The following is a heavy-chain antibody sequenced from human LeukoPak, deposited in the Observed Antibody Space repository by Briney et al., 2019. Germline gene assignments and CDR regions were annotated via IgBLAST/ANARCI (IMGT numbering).Heavy chain of an antibody. CDR2: MNPNSGNT. V-gene: IGHV1-8*03. CDR1: GYTFTSYD. D-gene: IGHD3-3*01. J-gene: IGHJ3*02. Sequence: ASVKVSCKASGYTFTSYDINWVRQATGQGLEWMGWMNPNSGNTGYAQKFQGRVTITRNTSISTAYMELSSLRSEDTAVYYCARGSRITIFGVVLDAFDIWGQGTMVTVSS. CDR3: ARGSRITIFGVVLDAFDI.